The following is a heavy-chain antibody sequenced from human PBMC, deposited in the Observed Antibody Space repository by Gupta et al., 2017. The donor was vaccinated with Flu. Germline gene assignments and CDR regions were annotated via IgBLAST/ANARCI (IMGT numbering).Heavy chain of an antibody. D-gene: IGHD4-17*01. CDR2: INPDGSST. Sequence: EMQLVECGGGLVQPGGSLRLSCAASGSTFSSSYLQWVRQAPGKGLVWVSRINPDGSSTTYAESVKGRFTISRDNAKNTLYLQMNSLGDDDTAVYYCATVTSGCWGQGTLVTVSS. V-gene: IGHV3-74*03. J-gene: IGHJ4*02. CDR3: ATVTSGC. CDR1: GSTFSSSY.